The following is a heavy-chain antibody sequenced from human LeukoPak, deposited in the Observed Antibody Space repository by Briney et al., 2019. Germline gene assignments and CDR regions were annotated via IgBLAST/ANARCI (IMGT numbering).Heavy chain of an antibody. CDR3: ASGREYYGSGSHDDAFDI. V-gene: IGHV1-2*03. CDR1: GYTFIGYY. CDR2: INPNSGGT. Sequence: VASVKVSCKASGYTFIGYYIHWVQQAPGQGLEWMGWINPNSGGTNYAQKFQGRVTMTRDTSITTAYMELSRLRSDDTAVYYCASGREYYGSGSHDDAFDIWGQGTMVTVSS. D-gene: IGHD3-10*01. J-gene: IGHJ3*02.